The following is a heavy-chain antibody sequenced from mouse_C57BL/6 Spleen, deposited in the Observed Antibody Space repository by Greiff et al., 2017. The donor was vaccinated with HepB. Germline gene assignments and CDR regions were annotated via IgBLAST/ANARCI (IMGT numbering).Heavy chain of an antibody. CDR2: IYPGDGDT. Sequence: VKLMESGPELVKPGASVKISCKASGYAFSSSWMNWVKQRPGKGLEWIGRIYPGDGDTNYNGKFKGKATLTADKSSSTAYMQLSSLTSEDSAVYFCAREGLPPYAMDYWGQGTSVTVSS. D-gene: IGHD2-4*01. CDR3: AREGLPPYAMDY. J-gene: IGHJ4*01. V-gene: IGHV1-82*01. CDR1: GYAFSSSW.